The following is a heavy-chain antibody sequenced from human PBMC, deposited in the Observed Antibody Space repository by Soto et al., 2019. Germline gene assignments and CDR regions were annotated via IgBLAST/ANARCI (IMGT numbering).Heavy chain of an antibody. CDR3: ASRSSGWYFDY. J-gene: IGHJ4*02. CDR1: GFTFSSYA. CDR2: ISGSGGST. V-gene: IGHV3-23*01. Sequence: EVQLLESGGGLVQPGGSLRLSCAASGFTFSSYAMNWVRQGPGKGLEWVSVISGSGGSTYYADSVKGRFTIPRDNSKNPLYLQMNSLRAEDTAVYYCASRSSGWYFDYWGQGTLVTVSS. D-gene: IGHD6-19*01.